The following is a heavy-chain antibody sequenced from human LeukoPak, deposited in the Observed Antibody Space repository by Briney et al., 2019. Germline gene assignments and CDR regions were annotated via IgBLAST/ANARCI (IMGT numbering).Heavy chain of an antibody. J-gene: IGHJ4*02. D-gene: IGHD3-22*01. CDR3: AKDPVGDSSGYGVDY. V-gene: IGHV3-23*01. Sequence: PGGSPRLSCAASGFTFSSYAMSWVRQAPGKGLEWVSAISGSGGSTYYADSVKGRFTISRDNSKNTLYLQMNSLRAEDTAIYYCAKDPVGDSSGYGVDYWGQGTLVTVSS. CDR1: GFTFSSYA. CDR2: ISGSGGST.